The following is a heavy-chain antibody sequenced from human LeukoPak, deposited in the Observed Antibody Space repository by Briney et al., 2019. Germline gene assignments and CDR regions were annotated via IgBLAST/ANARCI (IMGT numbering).Heavy chain of an antibody. D-gene: IGHD3-16*01. CDR1: GITVSNNY. V-gene: IGHV3-53*01. Sequence: GGSLRLSCAASGITVSNNYMSWVRQAPGKGLDWVSVMYVGGRTFYADSVQGRFTISRDNSKNTLYLQMNSLRVEDTAVYYCAREGHLGKYFDLWGRGTQVAVSS. J-gene: IGHJ2*01. CDR3: AREGHLGKYFDL. CDR2: MYVGGRT.